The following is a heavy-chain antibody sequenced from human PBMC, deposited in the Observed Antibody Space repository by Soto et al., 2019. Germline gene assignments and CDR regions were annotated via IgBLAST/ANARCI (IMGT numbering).Heavy chain of an antibody. V-gene: IGHV1-2*02. CDR1: GYTFTSYY. CDR2: INPITGGT. Sequence: ASVKGSCKASGYTFTSYYIHWVRQAPEQGLEWMGWINPITGGTNYAPKFQGRVTMTRDTSITTAYMELSRLRSDDTAVYYCARNYYDSSDRDYLDYWGQGTPVTVSS. D-gene: IGHD3-22*01. CDR3: ARNYYDSSDRDYLDY. J-gene: IGHJ4*02.